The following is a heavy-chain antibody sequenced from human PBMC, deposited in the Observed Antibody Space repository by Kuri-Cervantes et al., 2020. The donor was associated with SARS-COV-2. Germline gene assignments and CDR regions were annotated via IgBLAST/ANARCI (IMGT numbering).Heavy chain of an antibody. D-gene: IGHD2-21*01. CDR1: GFNFSTTD. Sequence: GESLKISCAASGFNFSTTDMHWVRQAPGEGLEWVTFISYDGKNKKCMASGKGRFTISRDNSQNTLHLQMKSLRDEDTAIYYCAKDRAGVHDFWGQGTLVTVSS. CDR3: AKDRAGVHDF. J-gene: IGHJ4*02. CDR2: ISYDGKNK. V-gene: IGHV3-30*18.